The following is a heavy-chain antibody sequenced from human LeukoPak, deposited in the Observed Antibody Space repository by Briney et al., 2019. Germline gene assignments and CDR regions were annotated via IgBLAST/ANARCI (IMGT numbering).Heavy chain of an antibody. CDR3: ALSSGASDSAGYFDY. CDR2: IYPNNSDS. J-gene: IGHJ4*02. Sequence: PGESLKISCKGSGYSFTNYWVGWVRQMPGKGLEWMGIIYPNNSDSRYSPSFRGQVTISVDRSITTAYLQWNSLKPSDTAMYYCALSSGASDSAGYFDYWGQGTLVTVSS. CDR1: GYSFTNYW. D-gene: IGHD2-15*01. V-gene: IGHV5-51*01.